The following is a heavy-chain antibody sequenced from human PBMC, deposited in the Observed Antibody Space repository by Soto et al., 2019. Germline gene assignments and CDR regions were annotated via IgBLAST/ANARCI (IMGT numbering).Heavy chain of an antibody. V-gene: IGHV3-49*04. J-gene: IGHJ3*02. CDR1: GFTFGDYA. D-gene: IGHD5-12*01. CDR2: IRSKAYGGTT. CDR3: ARAPSYRGSPMGALYI. Sequence: GGSLRLSCTASGFTFGDYAMSWVRQAPGKGLEWVGFIRSKAYGGTTEYAASVKGRFTISRDDSKSIAYLQMNSLKTEDTAVYYCARAPSYRGSPMGALYIWGLGTLVT.